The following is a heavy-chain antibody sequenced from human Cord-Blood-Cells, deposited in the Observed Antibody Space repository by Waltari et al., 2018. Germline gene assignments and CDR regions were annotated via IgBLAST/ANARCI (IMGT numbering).Heavy chain of an antibody. D-gene: IGHD3-22*01. CDR2: IYYSGST. Sequence: QVQLQESGPGLVQTSETLSLTCTVSGGSISSYYWGWIRQPPGKGREWTGYIYYSGSTNYNPALKSRVSITVDTSKNQCSLKLSSVTAADTAVYYCARGRYYYDSSGLFDYWGQGTLVTVSS. J-gene: IGHJ4*02. CDR1: GGSISSYY. CDR3: ARGRYYYDSSGLFDY. V-gene: IGHV4-59*01.